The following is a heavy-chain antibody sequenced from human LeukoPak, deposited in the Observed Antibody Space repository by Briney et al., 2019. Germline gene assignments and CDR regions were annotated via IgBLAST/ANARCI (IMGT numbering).Heavy chain of an antibody. V-gene: IGHV4-34*01. CDR1: GGSFSGYY. CDR3: ASRERFAGATNY. J-gene: IGHJ4*02. CDR2: INHSGST. D-gene: IGHD1-26*01. Sequence: SETLSLTCAVYGGSFSGYYWSWIRQPPGKGLEWIGEINHSGSTNYNPSLKSRVTISVDTSKNQFSLKPSSVTAADTAVYYCASRERFAGATNYWGQGTLVTVSS.